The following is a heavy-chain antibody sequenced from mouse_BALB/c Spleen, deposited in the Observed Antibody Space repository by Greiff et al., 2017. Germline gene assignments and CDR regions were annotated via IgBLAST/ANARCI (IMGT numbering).Heavy chain of an antibody. CDR1: GFTFSSFG. J-gene: IGHJ4*01. CDR3: ARSGAYYGKGDAMDY. V-gene: IGHV5-17*02. D-gene: IGHD2-10*01. Sequence: EVQRVESGGGLVQPGGSRKLSCAASGFTFSSFGMHWVRQAPEKGLEWVAYISSGSSTIYYADTVKGRFTISRDNPKNTLFLQMTSLRSEDTAMYYCARSGAYYGKGDAMDYWGQGTSVTVSS. CDR2: ISSGSSTI.